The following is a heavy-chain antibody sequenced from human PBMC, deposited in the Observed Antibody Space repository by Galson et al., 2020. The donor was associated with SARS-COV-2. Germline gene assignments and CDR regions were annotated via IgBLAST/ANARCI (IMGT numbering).Heavy chain of an antibody. CDR3: ARERDGSGWTGAYGY. J-gene: IGHJ4*02. V-gene: IGHV1-69*05. Sequence: ASVKVSCKASGGTFSSYAISWVRQAPGQGLEWMGGIIPIFGTANYAQKFQGRVTITTDESTSTAYMELSSLRSEDTAVYYCARERDGSGWTGAYGYWGQGALVTVSS. D-gene: IGHD6-19*01. CDR1: GGTFSSYA. CDR2: IIPIFGTA.